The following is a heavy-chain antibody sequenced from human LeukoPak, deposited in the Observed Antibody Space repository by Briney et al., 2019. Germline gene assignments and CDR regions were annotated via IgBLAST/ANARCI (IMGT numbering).Heavy chain of an antibody. Sequence: GGSLRLSCAASGFTFSTYSVNWVRQAPGKGLEWVSSISSSNYIFYADSVKGRFTISRDNAKNSLYLQMNSLRAEDTAVYYCAREVDTAMVITNDYWGQGTLVTVSS. J-gene: IGHJ4*02. CDR1: GFTFSTYS. V-gene: IGHV3-21*01. D-gene: IGHD5-18*01. CDR3: AREVDTAMVITNDY. CDR2: ISSSNYI.